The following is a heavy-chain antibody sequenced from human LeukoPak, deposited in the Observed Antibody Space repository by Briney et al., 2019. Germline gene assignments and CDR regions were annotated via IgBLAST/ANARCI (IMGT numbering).Heavy chain of an antibody. CDR3: VKSDRPDYADFGLGS. J-gene: IGHJ5*02. CDR2: ISSNGGST. D-gene: IGHD4-17*01. CDR1: GFTFSTHA. Sequence: GGSLRLSCSASGFTFSTHAMYWVRQAPGKGLEYVSGISSNGGSTNYADSAKGRFTISRDNSKNTLYPQMSSLRAEDTAVHYCVKSDRPDYADFGLGSWGQGTLVTVSS. V-gene: IGHV3-64D*06.